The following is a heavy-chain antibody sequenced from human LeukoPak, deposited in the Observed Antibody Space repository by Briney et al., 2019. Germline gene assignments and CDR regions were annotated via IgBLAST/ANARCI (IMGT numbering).Heavy chain of an antibody. Sequence: GGSLRRSCEATGFTFSSYWISWVRQAPGKGLESVANIKQDGSEKYYVDSVKGRFTISRDNAKNSLYLQMNSLRAEDTAVFFRQRPAYDILTGYLGATFDYWGQGTLVTVSS. V-gene: IGHV3-7*01. CDR3: QRPAYDILTGYLGATFDY. J-gene: IGHJ4*02. CDR1: GFTFSSYW. D-gene: IGHD3-9*01. CDR2: IKQDGSEK.